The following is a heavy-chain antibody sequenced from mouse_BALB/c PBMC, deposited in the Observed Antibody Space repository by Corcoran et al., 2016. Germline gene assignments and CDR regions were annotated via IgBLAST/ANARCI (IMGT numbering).Heavy chain of an antibody. CDR2: IDPANGNT. CDR3: ARWDWDYDV. CDR1: GFNIKDTY. V-gene: IGHV14-3*02. Sequence: EVQLAQSGTELVEAGASVKLSCTASGFNIKDTYVHWVKQRPEPGLEWIGRIDPANGNTKYDPKFQGKVTITADTSSTTANLQLSSLTSEDTAVYYCARWDWDYDVWGAGTTVTVSS. J-gene: IGHJ1*01.